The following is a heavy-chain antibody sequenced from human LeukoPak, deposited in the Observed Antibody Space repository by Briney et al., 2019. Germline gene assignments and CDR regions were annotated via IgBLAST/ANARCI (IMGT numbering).Heavy chain of an antibody. V-gene: IGHV3-33*08. Sequence: PGGSLRLSCAASGFTFSSYAMHWVRQAPGKGLEWVAVIWNDGSNKYYADSVKGRFTISRDVSENTLYLQMNSLRAEDTAVYYCARSVGGGVTGTGDWFDPWGQGTLVTVSS. CDR1: GFTFSSYA. D-gene: IGHD6-19*01. CDR2: IWNDGSNK. J-gene: IGHJ5*02. CDR3: ARSVGGGVTGTGDWFDP.